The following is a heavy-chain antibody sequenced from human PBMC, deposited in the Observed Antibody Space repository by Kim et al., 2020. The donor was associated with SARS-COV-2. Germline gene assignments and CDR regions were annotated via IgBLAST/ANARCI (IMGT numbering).Heavy chain of an antibody. Sequence: GSLRLSCTASGFTFANYAMTWFRQAPGKGLEWVSYIRSKTYGGTTEVAASVKGRCNMARDDSNAVAYLQMNSLKIEDTAIYFCAREGRGYAKPADFWG. CDR3: AREGRGYAKPADF. D-gene: IGHD2-2*01. CDR2: IRSKTYGGTT. V-gene: IGHV3-49*03. J-gene: IGHJ6*01. CDR1: GFTFANYA.